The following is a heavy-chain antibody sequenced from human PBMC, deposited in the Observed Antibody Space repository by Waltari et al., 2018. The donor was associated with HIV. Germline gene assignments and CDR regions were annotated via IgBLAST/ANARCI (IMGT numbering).Heavy chain of an antibody. CDR1: GGSFSGYY. Sequence: QVQLQQWGAGLLKPSETLSLTCAVYGGSFSGYYWSWIRQPPGKGLEWIGEINHSGSTNYNPSLKSRVTISVDTSKNQFSLKLSSVTAADTAVYYCARELIVVVTAIPYNWFDPWGQGTLVTVSS. V-gene: IGHV4-34*01. D-gene: IGHD2-21*02. CDR2: INHSGST. CDR3: ARELIVVVTAIPYNWFDP. J-gene: IGHJ5*02.